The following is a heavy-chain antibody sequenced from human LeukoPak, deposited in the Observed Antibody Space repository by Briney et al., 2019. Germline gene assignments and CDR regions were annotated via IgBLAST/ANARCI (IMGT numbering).Heavy chain of an antibody. V-gene: IGHV4-59*01. CDR3: ARDDGYPVGFAFDI. CDR1: GGSISSYY. D-gene: IGHD5-24*01. CDR2: IYYSGST. J-gene: IGHJ3*02. Sequence: PSETLPLTCTVSGGSISSYYWSWIRQPPGKGLEWIGYIYYSGSTNYNPSLKSRVTISVDTSKNQFSLKLSSVTAADTAVYYCARDDGYPVGFAFDIWGQGTMVTVSS.